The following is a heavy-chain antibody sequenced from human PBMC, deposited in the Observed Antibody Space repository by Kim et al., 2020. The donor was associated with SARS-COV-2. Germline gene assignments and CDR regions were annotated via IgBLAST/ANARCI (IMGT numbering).Heavy chain of an antibody. CDR2: MNPNSGNT. CDR3: AREVGITMVRGVIIPALSDV. Sequence: ASVKVSCKASGYTFTSYDINWVRQATGQGLEWMGWMNPNSGNTGYAQKFQGRVTMTRNTSISTAYMELSSLRSEDTAVYYCAREVGITMVRGVIIPALSDVWGQGTTVTVSS. D-gene: IGHD3-10*01. V-gene: IGHV1-8*01. J-gene: IGHJ6*02. CDR1: GYTFTSYD.